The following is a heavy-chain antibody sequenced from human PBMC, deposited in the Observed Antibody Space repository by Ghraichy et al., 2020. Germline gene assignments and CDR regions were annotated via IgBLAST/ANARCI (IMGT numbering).Heavy chain of an antibody. J-gene: IGHJ4*02. V-gene: IGHV1-18*01. CDR2: ISVEEGRT. CDR1: GYTFTSYG. CDR3: ARDWNYEFDY. D-gene: IGHD1-7*01. Sequence: ASVKVSCKASGYTFTSYGISWARQAPGQGLEWMGWISVEEGRTNYARKFQGRVTVTTDTSTSTDYMELRSLRSDDTAVYYCARDWNYEFDYWGQGTLVTVSS.